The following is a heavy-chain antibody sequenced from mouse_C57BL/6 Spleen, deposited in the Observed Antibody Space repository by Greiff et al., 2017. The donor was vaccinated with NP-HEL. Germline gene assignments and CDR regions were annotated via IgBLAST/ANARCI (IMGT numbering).Heavy chain of an antibody. V-gene: IGHV14-4*01. CDR3: TTSYYGSSSDWYFDV. CDR1: GFNIKDDY. D-gene: IGHD1-1*01. Sequence: EVQLQQSGAELVRPGASVKLSCTASGFNIKDDYMHWVKQRPEQGLEWIGWIDPENGDTEYASKFQGKATITADTSSNTAYLQLSSLTSEDTAVYYCTTSYYGSSSDWYFDVWGTGTTVTVSS. J-gene: IGHJ1*03. CDR2: IDPENGDT.